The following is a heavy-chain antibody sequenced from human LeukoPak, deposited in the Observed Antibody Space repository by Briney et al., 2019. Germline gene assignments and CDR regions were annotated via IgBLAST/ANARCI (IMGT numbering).Heavy chain of an antibody. CDR2: ISSSSSTI. Sequence: AGGSLRLSCAASGFTFGSYSMNWVRQAPGKGLEWVSYISSSSSTIYYADSVKGRFTISRDNAKNSLYLQMNSLRAEDTAVYYCARRGLVGGVIVRRGAFDIWGQGTMVTVSS. CDR3: ARRGLVGGVIVRRGAFDI. D-gene: IGHD3-16*02. J-gene: IGHJ3*02. V-gene: IGHV3-48*01. CDR1: GFTFGSYS.